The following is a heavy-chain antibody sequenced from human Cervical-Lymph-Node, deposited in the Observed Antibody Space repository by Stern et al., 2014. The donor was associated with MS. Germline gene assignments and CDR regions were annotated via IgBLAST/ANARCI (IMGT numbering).Heavy chain of an antibody. J-gene: IGHJ4*02. CDR2: ISNDGTYK. D-gene: IGHD2-2*01. V-gene: IGHV3-30*04. CDR3: ARPGGNCGSSSCYIPYFDY. Sequence: VHLVESEGGVVQPGRSLRLSCAASGFTFSTYAMHWVRQAPGKGLDWVTLISNDGTYKYYADSLKGRFTISRDNSKNTLYLQMNSLRPEDTAVYYCARPGGNCGSSSCYIPYFDYWGQGSLVTVSS. CDR1: GFTFSTYA.